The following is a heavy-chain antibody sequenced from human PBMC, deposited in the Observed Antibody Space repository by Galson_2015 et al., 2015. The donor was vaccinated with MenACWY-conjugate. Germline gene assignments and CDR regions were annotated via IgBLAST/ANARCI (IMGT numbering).Heavy chain of an antibody. CDR3: ARPGITMVRGVIDYYGMDV. V-gene: IGHV5-10-1*01. J-gene: IGHJ6*02. D-gene: IGHD3-10*01. CDR2: IDPSDSYT. Sequence: QSGAEVKKPGESLRISCKGSGYSFTSYWISWVRQMPGKGLEWMGRIDPSDSYTNYSPSFQGHVTISADKSISTAYLQWSSLKASDTAMYYCARPGITMVRGVIDYYGMDVWGQGTTVTVSS. CDR1: GYSFTSYW.